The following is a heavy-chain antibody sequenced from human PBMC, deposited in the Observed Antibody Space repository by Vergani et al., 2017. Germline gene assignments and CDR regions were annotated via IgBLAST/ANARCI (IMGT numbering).Heavy chain of an antibody. CDR3: ARDSVPVLRFLEWLSPQIHYGMDV. V-gene: IGHV1-46*01. D-gene: IGHD3-3*01. Sequence: VQLVQSGAEVKKPGASVKVSCKASGYTFTSYYMHWVRQAPGQGLEWMGIINPSGGSTSYAQKFQGRVTMTRDTSTSTVYMELSSLRSEDTAVYYCARDSVPVLRFLEWLSPQIHYGMDVWGQGTTVTVSS. CDR2: INPSGGST. J-gene: IGHJ6*02. CDR1: GYTFTSYY.